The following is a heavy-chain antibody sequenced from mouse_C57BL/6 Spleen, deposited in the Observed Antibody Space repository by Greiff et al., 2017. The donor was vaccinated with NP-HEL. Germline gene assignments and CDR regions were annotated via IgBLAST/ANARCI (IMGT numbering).Heavy chain of an antibody. J-gene: IGHJ4*01. CDR1: GYTFTDYE. Sequence: QVQLQQSGAELVRPGASVTLSCKASGYTFTDYEMHWVKQTPVHGLEWIGAIDPETGGTAYNQKFKGKAILTADKSSSTAYMELRSLTSEDSAVYYCTSIVTTEMGAMDYWGQGTSVTVSS. CDR3: TSIVTTEMGAMDY. CDR2: IDPETGGT. V-gene: IGHV1-15*01. D-gene: IGHD2-12*01.